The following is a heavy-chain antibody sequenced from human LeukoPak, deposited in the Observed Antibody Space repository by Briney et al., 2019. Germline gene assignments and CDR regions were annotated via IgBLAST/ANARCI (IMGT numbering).Heavy chain of an antibody. J-gene: IGHJ6*03. CDR2: IYYSGST. CDR1: GGSISSSSYY. CDR3: ARALFDYYYYYMDV. V-gene: IGHV4-39*01. D-gene: IGHD3-3*01. Sequence: SETLSPTCTVSGGSISSSSYYWGWIRQPPGKGLERIGSIYYSGSTYYNPSLKSRVTISVDTSKNQFSLKLSSVTAADTAVYYCARALFDYYYYYMDVWGKGTTVTVSS.